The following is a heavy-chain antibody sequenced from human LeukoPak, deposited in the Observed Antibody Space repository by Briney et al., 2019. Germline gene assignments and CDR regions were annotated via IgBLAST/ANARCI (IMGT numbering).Heavy chain of an antibody. J-gene: IGHJ3*01. CDR3: ARDWLAGVPFDAFHL. CDR2: IKEDGSEK. CDR1: GFTLSSYW. Sequence: GGSLRLSCAASGFTLSSYWMSWVRRAPGKGLEWVANIKEDGSEKYYVDSVKGRFTISRDNAKNSLYLHMNSLTAEDTAMYYCARDWLAGVPFDAFHLWGQGTMVTVSS. V-gene: IGHV3-7*01. D-gene: IGHD3-10*01.